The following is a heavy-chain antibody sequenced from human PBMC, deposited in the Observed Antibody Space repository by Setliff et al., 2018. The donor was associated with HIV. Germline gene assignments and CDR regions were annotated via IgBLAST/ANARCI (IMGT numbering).Heavy chain of an antibody. Sequence: SETLSLTCTVSGGSIGSHYWSWIRQPPGKGLEWIGYIYYSGSTNYNPSLKSRVTISVDTSKNQFSLKLSSVTAADTAVYYCARGFGSSWGGNYYYYYMDVWGKGTTVTVSS. D-gene: IGHD6-13*01. J-gene: IGHJ6*03. CDR1: GGSIGSHY. CDR2: IYYSGST. V-gene: IGHV4-59*11. CDR3: ARGFGSSWGGNYYYYYMDV.